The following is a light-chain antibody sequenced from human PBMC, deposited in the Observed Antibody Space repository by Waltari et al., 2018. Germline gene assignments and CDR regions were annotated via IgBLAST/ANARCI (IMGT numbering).Light chain of an antibody. V-gene: IGKV3-11*01. CDR1: QSVSTS. CDR2: DAS. J-gene: IGKJ5*01. Sequence: EIVLTQSPATLSLSPGERATLSCRASQSVSTSLAWYQQKPGQAPKLLLYDASNRATGIPARFSGSGSGTDFTLNISSLEPEDFAVYYCQQRSNWPITFGQGTRLEIK. CDR3: QQRSNWPIT.